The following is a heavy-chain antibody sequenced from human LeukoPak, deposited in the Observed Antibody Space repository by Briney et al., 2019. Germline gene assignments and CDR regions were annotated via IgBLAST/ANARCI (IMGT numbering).Heavy chain of an antibody. Sequence: ASVKVSCKASGRLFTSYGIAWVRQAPGEGLGWWGWESNFDGDTKVAEKPQGRVTLTTDTSTSTAYMELTSLTVDDTAVYYCVRARGCSNCVLTDGFDSWGHGTKVTVSS. CDR3: VRARGCSNCVLTDGFDS. CDR2: ESNFDGDT. CDR1: GRLFTSYG. J-gene: IGHJ3*01. D-gene: IGHD6-13*01. V-gene: IGHV1-18*01.